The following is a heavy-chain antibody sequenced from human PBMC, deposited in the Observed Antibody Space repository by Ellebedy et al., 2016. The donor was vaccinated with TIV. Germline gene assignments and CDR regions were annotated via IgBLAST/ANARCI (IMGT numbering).Heavy chain of an antibody. J-gene: IGHJ4*02. Sequence: MPSETLSLTCAISGASVSINNATWNWIRQSPSKGLEWLGRTYYRSKWYYEYALSVYSTITINPDTSKNQFPLQLTSVTPEDTAVYYCARYNSGWKIFDYWGQGTLVTVSS. CDR1: GASVSINNAT. D-gene: IGHD6-19*01. CDR2: TYYRSKWYY. V-gene: IGHV6-1*01. CDR3: ARYNSGWKIFDY.